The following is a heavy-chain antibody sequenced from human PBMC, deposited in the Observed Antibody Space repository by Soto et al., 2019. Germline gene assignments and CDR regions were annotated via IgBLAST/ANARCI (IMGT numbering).Heavy chain of an antibody. J-gene: IGHJ4*02. Sequence: EVQLLESGGGLVQPGGSLRLSCAASGFTFSSYAMSWVRQAPGKGLEWVSAISGSGGSTYYADSVKGRFTISRDNSKNTLNLQMNSLRAEDKAVYYCANVEEEQWLVGIDYWGQGTLVTVSS. CDR1: GFTFSSYA. CDR2: ISGSGGST. CDR3: ANVEEEQWLVGIDY. V-gene: IGHV3-23*01. D-gene: IGHD6-19*01.